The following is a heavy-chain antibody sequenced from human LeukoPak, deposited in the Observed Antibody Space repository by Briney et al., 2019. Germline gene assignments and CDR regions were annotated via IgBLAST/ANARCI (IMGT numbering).Heavy chain of an antibody. J-gene: IGHJ4*02. CDR3: AKGAQQWLPQTFFDY. CDR1: GFTFSEYY. D-gene: IGHD6-19*01. CDR2: ISSSGASI. Sequence: GGSLRLSCAASGFTFSEYYMIWIRQAPGKGLEFISSISSSGASIYYADFLKGRFTISRDNAKNAVFLQMNSLRGDDTAVYYCAKGAQQWLPQTFFDYRGQGTLVTVSS. V-gene: IGHV3-11*01.